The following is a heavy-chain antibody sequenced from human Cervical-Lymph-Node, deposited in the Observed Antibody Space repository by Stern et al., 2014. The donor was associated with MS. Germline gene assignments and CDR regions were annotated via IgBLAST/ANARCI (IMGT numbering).Heavy chain of an antibody. D-gene: IGHD2-15*01. CDR2: ISNDATET. V-gene: IGHV3-74*02. CDR1: GSTFSSHW. Sequence: EVQLVESVGGLVRPGGSLRLSCAAYGSTFSSHWMYWVRPAPGKGLLWVSSISNDATETSYADSVRGRLAITRDNAENTLYLQMGSLSAEDSAIYYCARGGFGHAFDVWGQGTTVTVAS. J-gene: IGHJ6*02. CDR3: ARGGFGHAFDV.